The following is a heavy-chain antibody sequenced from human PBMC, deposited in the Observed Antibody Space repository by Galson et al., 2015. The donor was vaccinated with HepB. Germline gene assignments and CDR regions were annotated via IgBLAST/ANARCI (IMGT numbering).Heavy chain of an antibody. CDR1: GFTFSSYA. CDR3: AREEDTMSLDY. Sequence: SLRLSCAASGFTFSSYAMHWVRQAPGKGLEWVAVISYDGSNKYYADSVKGRFTISRDNSKNTLYLQMNSLRAEDTAVYYCAREEDTMSLDYWGQGTLVTVSS. D-gene: IGHD3-10*02. V-gene: IGHV3-30-3*01. J-gene: IGHJ4*02. CDR2: ISYDGSNK.